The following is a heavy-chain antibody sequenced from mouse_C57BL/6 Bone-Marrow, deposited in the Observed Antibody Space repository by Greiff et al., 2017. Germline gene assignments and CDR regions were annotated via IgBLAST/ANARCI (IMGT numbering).Heavy chain of an antibody. D-gene: IGHD1-1*01. CDR1: GYTFTSYW. CDR2: IDPSDSYT. J-gene: IGHJ1*03. CDR3: ARSLITAVGPWYFDV. Sequence: VQLQQPGAELVKPGASVKLSCKASGYTFTSYWMQWVKQRPGQGLEWIGEIDPSDSYTNYNQKFKGKATLTVDTSSSTAYMQLSSLTSEDSAVYYCARSLITAVGPWYFDVWGTGTTVTVSS. V-gene: IGHV1-50*01.